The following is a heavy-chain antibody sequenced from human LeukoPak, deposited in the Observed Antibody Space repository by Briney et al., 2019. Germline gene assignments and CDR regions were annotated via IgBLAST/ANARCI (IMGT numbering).Heavy chain of an antibody. CDR2: IYTSGST. CDR1: GGSISSYY. V-gene: IGHV4-4*07. J-gene: IGHJ3*02. Sequence: KPSETLSLTCTVSGGSISSYYWSWIRQPAGKGLEWIGRIYTSGSTNYNPSLKSRVTMSVDTSKNQFSLKLSSVTAADTAVYYCARDLHYYGSGSYAFDIWGQGTMVTVSS. CDR3: ARDLHYYGSGSYAFDI. D-gene: IGHD3-10*01.